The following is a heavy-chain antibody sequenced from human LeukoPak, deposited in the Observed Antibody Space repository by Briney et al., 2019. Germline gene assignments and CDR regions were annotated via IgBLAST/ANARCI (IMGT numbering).Heavy chain of an antibody. CDR1: GFSFSDYA. Sequence: GGSLRLSCAASGFSFSDYAMTWVRQAPGKGLEWVSTISGTGGSTYNADSVKGRFTISRDNSKNTLYLQMNSLRAEDTAVYYCTRSTLGTMTRLGDYWGQGTLVTVSS. CDR2: ISGTGGST. D-gene: IGHD1-1*01. J-gene: IGHJ4*02. V-gene: IGHV3-23*01. CDR3: TRSTLGTMTRLGDY.